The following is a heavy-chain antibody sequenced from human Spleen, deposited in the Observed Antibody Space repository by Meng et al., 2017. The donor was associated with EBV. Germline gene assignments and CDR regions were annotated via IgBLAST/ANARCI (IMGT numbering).Heavy chain of an antibody. D-gene: IGHD4-17*01. CDR3: ARGDYGDYESDWFDP. J-gene: IGHJ5*02. Sequence: QVQLVQSGAEVKKLGASVKVSCKASGYTFTRYGISWVRQAPGQGLEWMGWISAYNGNTNYAQKLQGRVTMTTDTSTSTAYMELRSLRSDDTAVYYCARGDYGDYESDWFDPWGQGTLGTVSS. CDR2: ISAYNGNT. V-gene: IGHV1-18*01. CDR1: GYTFTRYG.